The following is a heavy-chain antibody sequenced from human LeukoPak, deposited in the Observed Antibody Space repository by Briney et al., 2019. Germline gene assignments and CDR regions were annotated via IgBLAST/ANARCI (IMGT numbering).Heavy chain of an antibody. D-gene: IGHD3-3*01. J-gene: IGHJ4*02. CDR2: INPSGGTT. V-gene: IGHV1-46*01. Sequence: ASVKVSCKTSGYTFTRYHIHWVRQAPGQGLEWMGVINPSGGTTTYAQNFQGRVTMTRDTSTITVYMELSSLRSDDTAVYYCARGAIFGVVREYYFDYWGQGTLVTVS. CDR3: ARGAIFGVVREYYFDY. CDR1: GYTFTRYH.